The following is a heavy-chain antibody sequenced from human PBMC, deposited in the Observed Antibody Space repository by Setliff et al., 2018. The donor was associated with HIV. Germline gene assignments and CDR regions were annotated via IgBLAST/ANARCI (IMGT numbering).Heavy chain of an antibody. J-gene: IGHJ4*02. D-gene: IGHD5-12*01. Sequence: NPSETLSLTCAVYGGSISGYYWSWIRQPPGKGLEWIGEINPVGRNDNYNPSLNNRAAIVLDTSKNQFSLWLTSVTAADTAVYYCARVGLRFKYTFDYWGQGTLVTVSS. CDR1: GGSISGYY. V-gene: IGHV4-34*04. CDR3: ARVGLRFKYTFDY. CDR2: INPVGRND.